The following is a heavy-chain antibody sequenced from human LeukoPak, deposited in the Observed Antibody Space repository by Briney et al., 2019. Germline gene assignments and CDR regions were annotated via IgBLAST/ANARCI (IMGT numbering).Heavy chain of an antibody. V-gene: IGHV3-30*02. CDR1: EFTFSSYG. J-gene: IGHJ4*02. CDR2: IRYDGSNE. D-gene: IGHD2-2*01. CDR3: AATYCSSTSCYALGY. Sequence: GGSLRLSCAASEFTFSSYGMHWVRQAPGKGLEWVAFIRYDGSNEYYADSVKGRFTISRDNSENTLYLQMESLRPEDTAVYFCAATYCSSTSCYALGYWGQGTLVTVSS.